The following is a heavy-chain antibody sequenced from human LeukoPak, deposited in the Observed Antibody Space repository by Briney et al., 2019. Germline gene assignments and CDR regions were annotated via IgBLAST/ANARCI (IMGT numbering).Heavy chain of an antibody. D-gene: IGHD3-22*01. Sequence: GGSLRLSCAASGFTVSSNYMTWVRQAPGKGLEWVGFIRSKAYGGTTEYAASVKGRFTISRDDSKSIAYLQMNSLRTEDTAVYYCTRASTYYFDSSGYYSVYWGQGTLVTVSS. CDR1: GFTVSSNY. CDR2: IRSKAYGGTT. CDR3: TRASTYYFDSSGYYSVY. V-gene: IGHV3-71*01. J-gene: IGHJ4*02.